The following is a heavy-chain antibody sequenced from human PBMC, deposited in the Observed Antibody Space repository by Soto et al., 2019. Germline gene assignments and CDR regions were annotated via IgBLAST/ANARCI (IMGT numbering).Heavy chain of an antibody. J-gene: IGHJ5*02. CDR3: ARAGHYYDSSGYYSVGWFDP. CDR2: ISSSSSYT. CDR1: GFTFSSYS. Sequence: PGGSLRLSCAASGFTFSSYSMNWVRQAPGKGLEWVSSISSSSSYTNYADSVKGRFTISRDNAKNSLYLQMNSLRAEDTAVYYCARAGHYYDSSGYYSVGWFDPWGQGTLVTVSS. D-gene: IGHD3-22*01. V-gene: IGHV3-21*01.